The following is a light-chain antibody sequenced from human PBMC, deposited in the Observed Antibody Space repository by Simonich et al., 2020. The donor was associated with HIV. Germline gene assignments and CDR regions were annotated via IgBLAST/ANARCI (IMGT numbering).Light chain of an antibody. Sequence: QSALTQPASVSGSPGQSITISCTGTSSDVGVYNYVSWYQQHPGKAPKLIIYDFSLRPSGVSNRFSGTKSGNTAALTISGLQAEDDSDYYCTSHTSISTWVFGGGTKLTVL. CDR1: SSDVGVYNY. CDR3: TSHTSISTWV. V-gene: IGLV2-14*01. J-gene: IGLJ3*02. CDR2: DFS.